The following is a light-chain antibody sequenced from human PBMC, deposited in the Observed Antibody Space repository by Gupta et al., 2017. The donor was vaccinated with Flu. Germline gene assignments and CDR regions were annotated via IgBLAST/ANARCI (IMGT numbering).Light chain of an antibody. CDR1: QSVSSY. J-gene: IGKJ3*01. CDR3: QQRSNWPPWT. CDR2: DAS. V-gene: IGKV3-11*01. Sequence: EIVLTQSPATLSLSPGERATLSCRASQSVSSYLAWYQQKPGQAPRLLIYDASNRATGIPARFSGSGSGTDLTLTISSLEPEDFAVYYCQQRSNWPPWTFGHGTKVDIK.